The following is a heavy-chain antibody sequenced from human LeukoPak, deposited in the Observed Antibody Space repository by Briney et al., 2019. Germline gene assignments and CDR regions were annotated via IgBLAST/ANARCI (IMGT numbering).Heavy chain of an antibody. CDR3: ARGGRYSSSWYSSDY. J-gene: IGHJ4*02. CDR2: INPSGGTT. Sequence: AASVKVSCKASGYTFTNHYMHWVRQAPGQGLEWMGIINPSGGTTSYAQKFQGRVTMTRDTSTNTVYMELSSLRSEDTAVYYCARGGRYSSSWYSSDYWGQGTLVTVSS. D-gene: IGHD6-13*01. CDR1: GYTFTNHY. V-gene: IGHV1-46*01.